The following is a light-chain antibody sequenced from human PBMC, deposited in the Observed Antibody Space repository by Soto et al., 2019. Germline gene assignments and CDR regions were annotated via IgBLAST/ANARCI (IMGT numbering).Light chain of an antibody. V-gene: IGKV3-20*01. CDR3: QQYVTSPWT. J-gene: IGKJ1*01. CDR2: GGF. CDR1: QSVSDTF. Sequence: EIVLTQSPGTLSLSPGERVTLACRASQSVSDTFIAWYQQKPGQAPRLLIYGGFYRATGIPDRFSGSGSGTDFTLTITRLEHEDFAMYYCQQYVTSPWTFGQGTRLDIK.